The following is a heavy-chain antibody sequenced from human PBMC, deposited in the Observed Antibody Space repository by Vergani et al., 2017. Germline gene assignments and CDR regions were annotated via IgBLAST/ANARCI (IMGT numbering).Heavy chain of an antibody. Sequence: QVQLVQSGAEVKKPGASVKVSCKASGYTFTGYYMHWVRQAPGQGLEWMGWINPNSGGTNYAQKFQGRVTMTRDTSISTAYMELSRLRSDDTAVYYCAVTRLRGVHRSWPPYDYWGQGTLVSVS. J-gene: IGHJ4*02. V-gene: IGHV1-2*02. CDR3: AVTRLRGVHRSWPPYDY. D-gene: IGHD3-10*01. CDR2: INPNSGGT. CDR1: GYTFTGYY.